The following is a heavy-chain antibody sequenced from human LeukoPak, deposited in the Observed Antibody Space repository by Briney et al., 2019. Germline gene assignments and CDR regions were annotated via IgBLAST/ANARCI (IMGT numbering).Heavy chain of an antibody. Sequence: PGGSLRLSCAASGFSFSSCTMNWVRQAAGKGLEWVSSINTSSSYINYADSVKGRFIISRDNAKNSLSLQMNNLRAEDTAVYYCTKGAYDYGDPDPGVIDYWGQGTLVTVSS. CDR3: TKGAYDYGDPDPGVIDY. D-gene: IGHD4-17*01. J-gene: IGHJ4*02. V-gene: IGHV3-21*01. CDR1: GFSFSSCT. CDR2: INTSSSYI.